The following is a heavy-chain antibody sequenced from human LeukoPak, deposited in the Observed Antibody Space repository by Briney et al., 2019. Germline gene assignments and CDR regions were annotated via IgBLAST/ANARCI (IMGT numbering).Heavy chain of an antibody. CDR1: GGSISNYY. CDR2: ISYSGST. Sequence: SETLSLTCTVSGGSISNYYWSWIRQPPGKGLEWIGYISYSGSTNYNPSLKSRVTISVDTSKNQFSLKLRSVTTADTAVYYCARDGVVRGSDAFDIWGQGTMVTVSS. J-gene: IGHJ3*02. V-gene: IGHV4-59*01. D-gene: IGHD3-10*01. CDR3: ARDGVVRGSDAFDI.